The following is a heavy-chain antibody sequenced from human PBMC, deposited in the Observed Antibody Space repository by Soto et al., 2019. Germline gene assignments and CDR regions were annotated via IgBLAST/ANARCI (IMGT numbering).Heavy chain of an antibody. D-gene: IGHD3-22*01. Sequence: QPGGSLRLSCAASGFTFSSYWMHWVRQAPGKGLVWVSRINGDGSRTNYADSVKGRFTISRDNAKNTLYLQMNSLRAEDTAEYYCATPLSSGYYWAYWGQGTLVTVSS. CDR2: INGDGSRT. J-gene: IGHJ4*02. V-gene: IGHV3-74*01. CDR3: ATPLSSGYYWAY. CDR1: GFTFSSYW.